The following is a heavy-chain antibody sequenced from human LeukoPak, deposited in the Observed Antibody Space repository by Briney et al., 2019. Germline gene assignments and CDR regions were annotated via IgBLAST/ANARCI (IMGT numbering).Heavy chain of an antibody. D-gene: IGHD6-19*01. V-gene: IGHV4-34*01. CDR3: ARGWRIAVAGYYFDY. CDR1: GGSFSGYY. Sequence: SETLSLTCAVYGGSFSGYYWSWIRQPPGEGLEWIGEINHSGSTNYNPSLKSRVTISVDTSKNQFSLKLSSVTAADTAVYYCARGWRIAVAGYYFDYWGQGTLVTVSS. J-gene: IGHJ4*02. CDR2: INHSGST.